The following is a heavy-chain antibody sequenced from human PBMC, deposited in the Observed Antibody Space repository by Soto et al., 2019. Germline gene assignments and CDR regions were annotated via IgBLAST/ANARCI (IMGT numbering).Heavy chain of an antibody. CDR2: IYSSGGA. D-gene: IGHD2-15*01. J-gene: IGHJ4*02. V-gene: IGHV4-4*07. Sequence: PSETLSLTCTVSGGSIASYYWSWIRQSAGKGLEWIGRIYSSGGADYNPSLKSRVTMSVDTSKNQFSLMLSSVTAADTAVYYCVRDCSAGSCYFLFDYWGQGTLVTV. CDR1: GGSIASYY. CDR3: VRDCSAGSCYFLFDY.